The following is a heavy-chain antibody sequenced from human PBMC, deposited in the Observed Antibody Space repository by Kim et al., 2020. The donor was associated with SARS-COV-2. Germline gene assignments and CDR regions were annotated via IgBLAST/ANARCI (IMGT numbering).Heavy chain of an antibody. CDR3: ARAINYYGSGAMDY. J-gene: IGHJ4*02. D-gene: IGHD3-10*01. V-gene: IGHV4-31*02. Sequence: NPSLKSGVTISVDTSKNQFSLKLSSVTAADTAVYYCARAINYYGSGAMDYWGQGTLVTVSS.